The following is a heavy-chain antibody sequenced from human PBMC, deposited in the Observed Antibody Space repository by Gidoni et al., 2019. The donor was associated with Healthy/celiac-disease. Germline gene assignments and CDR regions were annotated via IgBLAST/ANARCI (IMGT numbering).Heavy chain of an antibody. D-gene: IGHD6-19*01. V-gene: IGHV4-59*01. CDR3: ARMGGSGWYRAADWFDP. CDR2: IYYSGST. J-gene: IGHJ5*02. Sequence: QVQLQESGPGLVKPSETLSLTCTVSGGPISSYYWSWIRQPPGKGLEWIGYIYYSGSTNYNPSLKSRVTISVDTSKNQFSLKLSSVTAADTAVYYCARMGGSGWYRAADWFDPWGQGTLVTVSS. CDR1: GGPISSYY.